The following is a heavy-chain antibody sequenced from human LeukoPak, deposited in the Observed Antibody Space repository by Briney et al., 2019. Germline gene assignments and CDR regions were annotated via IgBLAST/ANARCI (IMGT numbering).Heavy chain of an antibody. CDR1: GFTFRSYN. D-gene: IGHD5-18*01. CDR3: ARSPDGYSYGYLY. CDR2: ISSSSSTT. Sequence: GGSLRLSCAASGFTFRSYNMNWVRQAPGKGLEWVSYISSSSSTTYYADSVKGRFTISRDNAKNSPYLQMNSLRAEDTAVYYCARSPDGYSYGYLYWGQGTLVTVSS. J-gene: IGHJ4*02. V-gene: IGHV3-48*04.